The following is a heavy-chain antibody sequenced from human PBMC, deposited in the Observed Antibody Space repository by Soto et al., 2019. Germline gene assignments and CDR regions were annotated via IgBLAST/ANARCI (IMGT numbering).Heavy chain of an antibody. Sequence: SETLSLTCTVSGGSISSGDYYWSWIRQAPGKGLEWIGYIYYSGSTYYNPSLKSRVTISVDTSKNQFSLKLSSVTAADTAVYYCARGVDYDFWSGYYRNWFDPWGQGTLVTVSS. V-gene: IGHV4-30-4*01. J-gene: IGHJ5*02. CDR2: IYYSGST. CDR3: ARGVDYDFWSGYYRNWFDP. D-gene: IGHD3-3*01. CDR1: GGSISSGDYY.